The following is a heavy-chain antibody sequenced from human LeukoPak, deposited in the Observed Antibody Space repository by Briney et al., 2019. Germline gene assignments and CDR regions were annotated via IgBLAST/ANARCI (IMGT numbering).Heavy chain of an antibody. D-gene: IGHD4-17*01. V-gene: IGHV3-53*05. J-gene: IGHJ4*02. CDR2: IYSGGST. CDR1: GFTVSSNY. Sequence: GGSLRLSCAASGFTVSSNYMSWVRQAPGKGLEWVSAIYSGGSTYYADSVKGRFTISRDNSKNTLYLQMNSLRAEDTAVYYCAKERNDYGDYDLDYWGQGTLVTVSS. CDR3: AKERNDYGDYDLDY.